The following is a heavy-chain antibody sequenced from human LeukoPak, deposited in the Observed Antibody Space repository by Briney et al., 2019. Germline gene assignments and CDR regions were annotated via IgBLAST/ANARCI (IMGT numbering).Heavy chain of an antibody. CDR3: AKVSPYSGYVGHAFDI. D-gene: IGHD5-12*01. V-gene: IGHV3-23*01. Sequence: GGSLRLSCAASGFTFSSYAMSWVRQAPGKGLEWVSAISGSGGSTYYADSVKGRFTISRDNSKNTLYQQMNSLRAEDTAVYYCAKVSPYSGYVGHAFDIWGQGTMVTVSS. CDR1: GFTFSSYA. J-gene: IGHJ3*02. CDR2: ISGSGGST.